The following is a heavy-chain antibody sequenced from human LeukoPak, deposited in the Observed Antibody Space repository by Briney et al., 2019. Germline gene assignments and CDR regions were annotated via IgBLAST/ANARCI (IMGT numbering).Heavy chain of an antibody. CDR2: INHSGST. Sequence: SETLSLTCAVYGGSFSGYYWSWIRQPPGKGLEWIGEINHSGSTNYNPSLKSRVTISVDTSKNQFSLKLSSVTAADTAVYYCASPNLAPSNGRGSMVAATRLDVWGQETKVTVA. CDR3: ASPNLAPSNGRGSMVAATRLDV. V-gene: IGHV4-34*01. J-gene: IGHJ6*02. CDR1: GGSFSGYY. D-gene: IGHD2-15*01.